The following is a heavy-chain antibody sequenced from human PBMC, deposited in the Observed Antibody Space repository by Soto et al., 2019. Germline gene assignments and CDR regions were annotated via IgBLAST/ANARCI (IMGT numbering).Heavy chain of an antibody. J-gene: IGHJ4*02. CDR3: AKDRSSGWYAPRCFDY. CDR1: GFTFSSYA. Sequence: TGGSLRLSCAASGFTFSSYAMSWVRQAPGKGLEWVSAISGSGGSTYYADSVKGRFTISRDNSKNTLYLQMNSLRAEDTAVYYCAKDRSSGWYAPRCFDYWGQGTLVTVSS. V-gene: IGHV3-23*01. D-gene: IGHD6-19*01. CDR2: ISGSGGST.